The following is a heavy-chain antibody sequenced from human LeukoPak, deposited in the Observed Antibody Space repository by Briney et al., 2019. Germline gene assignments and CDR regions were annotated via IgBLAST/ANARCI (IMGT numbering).Heavy chain of an antibody. Sequence: GGSLRLSCAASGFTFSTYAMHWVRQAPGKGLEWVAVISYDGSSKYYADSVKGRFTISRDNSKNTLYLQMNSLRAEDTAVYYCVGHSDYWGQGTLVTVSS. J-gene: IGHJ4*02. CDR3: VGHSDY. CDR1: GFTFSTYA. D-gene: IGHD3-16*01. CDR2: ISYDGSSK. V-gene: IGHV3-30*04.